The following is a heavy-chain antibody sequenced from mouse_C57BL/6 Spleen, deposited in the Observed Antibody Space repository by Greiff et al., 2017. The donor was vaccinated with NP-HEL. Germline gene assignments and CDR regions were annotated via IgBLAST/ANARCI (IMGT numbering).Heavy chain of an antibody. CDR3: TRGGDEDYFDY. J-gene: IGHJ2*01. CDR1: GYTFTDYE. CDR2: IDPETGGT. Sequence: VQLQQSGAELVRPGASVTLSCKASGYTFTDYEMHWVKQTPVHGLEWIGAIDPETGGTAYNQKFKGKAILTADKSSSTAYMELRSLTSEDSAVYYCTRGGDEDYFDYWGQGTTLTVSS. D-gene: IGHD3-3*01. V-gene: IGHV1-15*01.